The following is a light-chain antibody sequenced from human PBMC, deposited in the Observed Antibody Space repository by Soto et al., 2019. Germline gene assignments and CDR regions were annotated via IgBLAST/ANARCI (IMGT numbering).Light chain of an antibody. J-gene: IGKJ1*01. V-gene: IGKV1-39*01. CDR1: QSISSY. Sequence: DIQMTQSPSSLSASVGDRVTITCRASQSISSYLNWYQQKPGKAPNLLIYAASSLQSGGPSRFSGSGSGTDFTLTISSLQPEDFATYYCQQSYSSSWTFGQGTKVEIK. CDR3: QQSYSSSWT. CDR2: AAS.